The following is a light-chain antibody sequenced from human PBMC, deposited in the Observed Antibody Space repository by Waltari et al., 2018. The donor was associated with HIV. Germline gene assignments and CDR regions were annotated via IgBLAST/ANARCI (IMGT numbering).Light chain of an antibody. J-gene: IGKJ3*01. CDR1: HDISSY. CDR2: DAS. CDR3: QHYYTYPMI. V-gene: IGKV1-8*01. Sequence: SASTGDRVNITCRASHDISSYLAWYQQKPGKAPKVLIHDASTLQSGVPSRFSGSGSGTDFTLTISCLQSEDFATYYCQHYYTYPMIFGPGTKVDIK.